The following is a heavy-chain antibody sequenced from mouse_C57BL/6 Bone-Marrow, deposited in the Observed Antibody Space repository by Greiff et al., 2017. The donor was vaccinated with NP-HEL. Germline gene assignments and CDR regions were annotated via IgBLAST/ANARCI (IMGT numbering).Heavy chain of an antibody. J-gene: IGHJ1*03. D-gene: IGHD1-1*01. CDR1: GYTFTNYW. V-gene: IGHV1-63*01. Sequence: QVQLKESGAELVRPGTSVKMSCKASGYTFTNYWIGWAKQRPGHGLEWIGDIYPGGGYTNYNEKFKGKATLTADKSSSTAYMQFSSLTSEDSAIYYCARRGFTTVVPDWYFDVWGTGTTVTVSS. CDR2: IYPGGGYT. CDR3: ARRGFTTVVPDWYFDV.